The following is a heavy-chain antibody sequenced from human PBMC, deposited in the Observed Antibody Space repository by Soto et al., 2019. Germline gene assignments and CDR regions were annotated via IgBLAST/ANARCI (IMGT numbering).Heavy chain of an antibody. J-gene: IGHJ4*02. CDR3: VSYDFWSGYSDY. CDR2: FYTGGST. Sequence: EVQLVESGGGLVQPGGSLRLSCAVSGFTVSSNYMSWVRQAPGKGLEWVSIFYTGGSTYYSDSVKGRFTISRDNSKNTLYLQMNSLREEDTAVYYWVSYDFWSGYSDYWGQGTRVTVSS. CDR1: GFTVSSNY. V-gene: IGHV3-66*01. D-gene: IGHD3-3*01.